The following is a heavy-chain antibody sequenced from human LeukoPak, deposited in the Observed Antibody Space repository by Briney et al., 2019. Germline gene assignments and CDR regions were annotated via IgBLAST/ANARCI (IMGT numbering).Heavy chain of an antibody. J-gene: IGHJ5*02. Sequence: GASVKVSCKASGYTFTGYYMHWVRQAPGQGLEWMGWINPNSGGTNYAQKFQGRVTMTRDTSISTAYMEQSRLRSDDTAVYYCARTGYSYGYWWFDPWGQGTLVTVSS. CDR3: ARTGYSYGYWWFDP. D-gene: IGHD5-18*01. CDR2: INPNSGGT. CDR1: GYTFTGYY. V-gene: IGHV1-2*02.